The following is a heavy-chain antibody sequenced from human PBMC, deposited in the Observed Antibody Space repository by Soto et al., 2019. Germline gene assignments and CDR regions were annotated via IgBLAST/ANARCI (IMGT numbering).Heavy chain of an antibody. D-gene: IGHD3-10*01. J-gene: IGHJ4*02. CDR2: INGSGGRT. V-gene: IGHV3-23*01. Sequence: EVQLLEAGGGLVQPGGSLRLSCAASGFTFSSYAMSWVRQAPGKGLEWVSAINGSGGRTFYADSVKGRFTIPRDNSKNTLYLQMNSLRAEDTAVYYCAKEDGSGSYVDYWGQGTPVTVSS. CDR3: AKEDGSGSYVDY. CDR1: GFTFSSYA.